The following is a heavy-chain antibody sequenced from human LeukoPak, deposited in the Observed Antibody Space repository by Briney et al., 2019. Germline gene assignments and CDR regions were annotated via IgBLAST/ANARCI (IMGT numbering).Heavy chain of an antibody. D-gene: IGHD6-13*01. V-gene: IGHV4-34*01. CDR2: INHSGST. CDR3: ARGSKAAARYYYYYYMDV. J-gene: IGHJ6*03. Sequence: SETLSLTCAVYGGSFSGYYWSWIRQPPGKGLEWIGEINHSGSTNYNPSLKSRVTISVDTSKNQFPLKLSSVTAADTAVYYCARGSKAAARYYYYYYMDVWGKGTTVTVSS. CDR1: GGSFSGYY.